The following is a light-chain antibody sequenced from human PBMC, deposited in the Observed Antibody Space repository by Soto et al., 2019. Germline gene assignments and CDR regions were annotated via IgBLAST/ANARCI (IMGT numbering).Light chain of an antibody. CDR3: QQYSSYWT. Sequence: ILMSQSPSSLSSSVGDRVTITCRASQDLDKWLDWYQQKPGKAPNLLIYKYSNLRQWVPARFSGFGSGTEYILTITDLQPDDFATYYCQQYSSYWTFGQGTVVEMK. J-gene: IGKJ1*01. CDR1: QDLDKW. V-gene: IGKV1-5*01. CDR2: KYS.